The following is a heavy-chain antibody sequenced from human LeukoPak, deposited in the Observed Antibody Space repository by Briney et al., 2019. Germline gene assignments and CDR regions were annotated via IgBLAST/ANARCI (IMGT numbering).Heavy chain of an antibody. V-gene: IGHV3-23*01. CDR1: GFTFSNFA. D-gene: IGHD3-10*01. CDR2: ISDDGGAT. J-gene: IGHJ4*02. CDR3: AKVGAKESYYHY. Sequence: GGSLRLSCAASGFTFSNFAMSWVRQAPGKGLEWVSTISDDGGATYYAGSVRDRFTISRDNSKNTLYLQMNTLRAEDTALYYCAKVGAKESYYHYWGQGTLVTVSS.